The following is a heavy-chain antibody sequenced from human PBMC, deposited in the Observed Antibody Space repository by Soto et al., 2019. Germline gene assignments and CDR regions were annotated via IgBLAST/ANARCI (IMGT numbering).Heavy chain of an antibody. V-gene: IGHV4-4*02. D-gene: IGHD5-12*01. CDR3: ARVSTTISNNWFDP. Sequence: PSETLSLTCAVSGGSISSSNWWSWVRQPPGKGLEWIGEIYHSGSTNYNPSLKSRVTISVDKSKNQFSLKLSSVTAADTAVYYCARVSTTISNNWFDPWGQGTLVTSPQ. CDR1: GGSISSSNW. CDR2: IYHSGST. J-gene: IGHJ5*02.